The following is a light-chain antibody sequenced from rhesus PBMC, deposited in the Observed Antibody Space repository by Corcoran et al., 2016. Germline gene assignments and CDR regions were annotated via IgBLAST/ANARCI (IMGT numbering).Light chain of an antibody. CDR3: QQRNSYPLT. V-gene: IGKV1-74*01. J-gene: IGKJ4*01. CDR2: DAS. CDR1: ENVNNY. Sequence: DIQMTQSPSSLSASVGDRATITCRTSENVNNYLNWYQQKPGKAPKLLNYDASNLQSGVPSRFSGSGSGTEFTLTISSLQPEDFATYYCQQRNSYPLTFGEGTRVEIK.